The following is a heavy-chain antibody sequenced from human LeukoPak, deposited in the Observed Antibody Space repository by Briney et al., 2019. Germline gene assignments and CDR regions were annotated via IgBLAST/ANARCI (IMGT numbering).Heavy chain of an antibody. CDR1: KFSFTSYW. D-gene: IGHD1-26*01. V-gene: IGHV3-30*18. Sequence: PGGSLRLSCAASKFSFTSYWMHWVRQAPGKGLEWVAVISYDGSNKYYADSVKGRFTISRDNSKNTLYLQMNSLRAEDTAVYYCAKDLEVGATPSYYYYGMDVWGQGTTVTVSS. J-gene: IGHJ6*02. CDR2: ISYDGSNK. CDR3: AKDLEVGATPSYYYYGMDV.